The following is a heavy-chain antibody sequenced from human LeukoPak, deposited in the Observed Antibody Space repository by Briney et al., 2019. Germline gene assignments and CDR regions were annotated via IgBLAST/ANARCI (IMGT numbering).Heavy chain of an antibody. CDR3: AKDYYYYDSSGPGPLFDY. CDR2: INPSGGST. J-gene: IGHJ4*02. D-gene: IGHD3-22*01. Sequence: ASVKVSCKASGYTFTSYYMHWVRQAPGQGLEWMGIINPSGGSTSYAQKFQGRVTMTRDTSTSTVYMELSSLRSEDTALYYCAKDYYYYDSSGPGPLFDYWGQGTLVTVSS. CDR1: GYTFTSYY. V-gene: IGHV1-46*01.